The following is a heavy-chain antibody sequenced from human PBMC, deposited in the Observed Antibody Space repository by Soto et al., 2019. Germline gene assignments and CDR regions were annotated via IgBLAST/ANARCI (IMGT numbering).Heavy chain of an antibody. D-gene: IGHD6-6*01. CDR1: GYSISSGYY. V-gene: IGHV4-38-2*01. Sequence: PETLSLTCAVSGYSISSGYYWGWIRQPPGKGLEWIGSIYHSGSTYYNPSLKSRVTISVDTSKNQFSLKLSSVTAADTAVYYCARTEYSSSHFDYWGQGTLVTVSS. CDR2: IYHSGST. J-gene: IGHJ4*02. CDR3: ARTEYSSSHFDY.